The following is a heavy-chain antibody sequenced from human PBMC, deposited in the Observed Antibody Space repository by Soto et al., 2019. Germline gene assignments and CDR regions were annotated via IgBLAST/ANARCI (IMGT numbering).Heavy chain of an antibody. V-gene: IGHV1-3*01. CDR1: GYTFTRYT. D-gene: IGHD2-15*01. CDR3: ARGIAKGQLDP. CDR2: INPDNGNT. J-gene: IGHJ5*02. Sequence: ASVKVSCRASGYTFTRYTRNWVRQAPGQRLEWMGWINPDNGNTKSSQKFQDRVIITRDTSASTAYMDRSSLRSEDTAVYYCARGIAKGQLDPWGQLTLVTVCS.